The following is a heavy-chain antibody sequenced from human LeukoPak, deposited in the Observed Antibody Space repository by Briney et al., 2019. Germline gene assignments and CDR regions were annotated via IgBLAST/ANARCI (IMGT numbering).Heavy chain of an antibody. CDR3: ARVAAGTSFTMDV. J-gene: IGHJ6*02. CDR1: GGSISSSSYY. Sequence: KPSETLSLTRTVSGGSISSSSYYWGWIRQPPGKGLEWIGSIYYSGSTYYNPSLKSRVTISVDTSKNQFSLKLSSVTAADTAVYYCARVAAGTSFTMDVWGQGTTVTVSS. CDR2: IYYSGST. D-gene: IGHD6-13*01. V-gene: IGHV4-39*07.